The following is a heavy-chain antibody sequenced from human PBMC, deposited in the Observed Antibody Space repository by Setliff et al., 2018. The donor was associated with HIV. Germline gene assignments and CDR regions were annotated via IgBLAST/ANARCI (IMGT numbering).Heavy chain of an antibody. CDR2: IDHGGST. V-gene: IGHV4-34*01. J-gene: IGHJ6*02. Sequence: SETLSLTCTVDSESFTNYYWSWIRQPPGKGLEWIGEIDHGGSTRYNPSLKSRITMSVDTSKNQFPLRLSSVTAADTAVYYCARKQQLRWAWMASSYYYALDAWGPGTTVTVSS. D-gene: IGHD6-13*01. CDR3: ARKQQLRWAWMASSYYYALDA. CDR1: SESFTNYY.